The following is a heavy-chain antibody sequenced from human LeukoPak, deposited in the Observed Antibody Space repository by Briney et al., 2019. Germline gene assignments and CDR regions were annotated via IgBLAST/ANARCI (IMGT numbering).Heavy chain of an antibody. J-gene: IGHJ6*02. D-gene: IGHD6-19*01. CDR1: GFTFSSYG. CDR3: ARDGAVARPRHGKAYYYYYGMDV. Sequence: PGGSLRLSCAASGFTFSSYGMHWVRQAPGKGLEWVAVIWYDGSNKYYADSVKGRFTISRDNSKNTLYLQMNSLRAEATAVYYCARDGAVARPRHGKAYYYYYGMDVWGQGTTVTVSS. CDR2: IWYDGSNK. V-gene: IGHV3-33*01.